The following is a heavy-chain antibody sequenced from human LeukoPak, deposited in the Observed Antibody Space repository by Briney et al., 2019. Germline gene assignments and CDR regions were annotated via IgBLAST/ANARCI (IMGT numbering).Heavy chain of an antibody. V-gene: IGHV4-59*08. Sequence: SETLSLTCTVSGSSVSNYYWNWIRQPPGKGLEWLGHISYSGSTMYNPSLNSRVTISLNTSKNQFSLNLNSVTAADTAVYYCARRVLMSSTGVPDTWLDPWGQGTLVTVSS. CDR2: ISYSGST. J-gene: IGHJ5*02. CDR3: ARRVLMSSTGVPDTWLDP. CDR1: GSSVSNYY. D-gene: IGHD2-8*02.